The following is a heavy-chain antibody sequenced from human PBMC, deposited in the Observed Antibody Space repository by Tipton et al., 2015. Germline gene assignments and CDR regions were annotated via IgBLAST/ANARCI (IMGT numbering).Heavy chain of an antibody. CDR1: GFTFSDYY. D-gene: IGHD6-13*01. CDR3: ARDSPDNSTWYTNYYYYAMDV. J-gene: IGHJ6*02. V-gene: IGHV3-11*06. Sequence: GSLRLSCAASGFTFSDYYMRWIRQAPGKGLEWVAYISSSSIYINYAESVKGRFTISRDNAKNSLYLQMNSLRAEDTAVYYCARDSPDNSTWYTNYYYYAMDVLGQGTTVTVSS. CDR2: ISSSSIYI.